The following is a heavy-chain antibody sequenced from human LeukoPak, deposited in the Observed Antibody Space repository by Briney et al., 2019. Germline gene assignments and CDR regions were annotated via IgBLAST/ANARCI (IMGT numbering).Heavy chain of an antibody. CDR1: GFTFSSYE. CDR2: ISSSGSTI. Sequence: PGGSLRLSCAASGFTFSSYEMNWVRQAPGKGLEWVSYISSSGSTIYYADSVKGRFTISRDNAKNSLYLQMNSLRAEDTAVYYCARGNYYGSGSYPYYYYYYMDVWGKGTTVTVSS. V-gene: IGHV3-48*03. D-gene: IGHD3-10*01. J-gene: IGHJ6*03. CDR3: ARGNYYGSGSYPYYYYYYMDV.